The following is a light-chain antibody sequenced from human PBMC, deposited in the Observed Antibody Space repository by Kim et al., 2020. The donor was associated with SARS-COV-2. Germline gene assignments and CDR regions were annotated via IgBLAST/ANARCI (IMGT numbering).Light chain of an antibody. CDR2: DSS. Sequence: ASVGDRVTIACPASQSMSSWLAWYQQKPGKAPKLLIYDSSSLESGVPSRFSGSGSGTEFTLTISSLQPDDFATYYCQQYNSYSVTFGQGTKVDIK. CDR1: QSMSSW. CDR3: QQYNSYSVT. J-gene: IGKJ1*01. V-gene: IGKV1-5*01.